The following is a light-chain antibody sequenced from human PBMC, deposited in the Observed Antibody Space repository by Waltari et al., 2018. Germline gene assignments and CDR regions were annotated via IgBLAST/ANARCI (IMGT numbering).Light chain of an antibody. Sequence: QSALTQPASVSGSPGQSITISCTGTSSDIGSHNIVSWYQQQPGKAPKLMIYEVSKRPSGVSNRFSGSKSGNRASLTISGLQAEDEADYYCCSYAGSSTLDVVFGGGTKLTVL. CDR2: EVS. CDR1: SSDIGSHNI. CDR3: CSYAGSSTLDVV. J-gene: IGLJ2*01. V-gene: IGLV2-23*02.